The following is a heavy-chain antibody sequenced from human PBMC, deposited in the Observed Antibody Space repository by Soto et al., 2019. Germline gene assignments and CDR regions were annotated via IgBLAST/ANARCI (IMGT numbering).Heavy chain of an antibody. V-gene: IGHV3-23*01. J-gene: IGHJ4*02. Sequence: EVQLLESGGGLVQPGGSLRLSCAASGFAFNSSAMAWVRQTPGKGLQWVSAITVAGGGTYYADSVKGRFAISRDNSKKTLYLQMNSLSAEDTALYSCAKWPPSPKMGVTSHWGQGTLVTVSS. D-gene: IGHD1-26*01. CDR1: GFAFNSSA. CDR3: AKWPPSPKMGVTSH. CDR2: ITVAGGGT.